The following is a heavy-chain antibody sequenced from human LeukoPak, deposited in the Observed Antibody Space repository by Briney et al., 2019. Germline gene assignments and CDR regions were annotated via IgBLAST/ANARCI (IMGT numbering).Heavy chain of an antibody. CDR1: GDSFSGYY. J-gene: IGHJ4*02. CDR2: INHRGTT. CDR3: ARSWAGMYYPFYYFDY. V-gene: IGHV4-34*01. D-gene: IGHD1-26*01. Sequence: PSETLSLTCAVYGDSFSGYYWSWIRQPPGKGLEWIAEINHRGTTHYNPPLKSRVNISADTSKNQFSLNLDSVTAADTAVYYCARSWAGMYYPFYYFDYWGQGTLVSVSS.